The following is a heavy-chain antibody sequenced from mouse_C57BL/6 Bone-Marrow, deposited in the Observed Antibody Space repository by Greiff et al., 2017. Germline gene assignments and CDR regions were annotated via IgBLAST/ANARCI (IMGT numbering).Heavy chain of an antibody. CDR1: GYTFTSYW. J-gene: IGHJ1*03. V-gene: IGHV1-5*01. D-gene: IGHD1-1*01. CDR3: TRDYYGSSPWYFDV. Sequence: EVQLQQSGTVLARPGASVKMSCKTSGYTFTSYWMHWVKQRPGQGLEWIGAIYPGNNDTSYNQKFKGKAKLTAVTSASTAYMELSSLTNEDSAVYYCTRDYYGSSPWYFDVWGTGTTVTVSS. CDR2: IYPGNNDT.